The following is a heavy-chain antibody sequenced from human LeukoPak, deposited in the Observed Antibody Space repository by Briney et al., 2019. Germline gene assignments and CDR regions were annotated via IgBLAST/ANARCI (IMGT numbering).Heavy chain of an antibody. V-gene: IGHV4-39*07. CDR2: IYYSGTT. CDR3: AKGAGGFSYYNWFDP. CDR1: GGSISSSPYY. Sequence: SETLSLTCTVSGGSISSSPYYWGWIHQPPGKGLEWIGSIYYSGTTHYNPSLEGRVTISVDTSKNQFSLKLASVTAADTAIYYCAKGAGGFSYYNWFDPWGQGTLVTVSS. D-gene: IGHD5-18*01. J-gene: IGHJ5*02.